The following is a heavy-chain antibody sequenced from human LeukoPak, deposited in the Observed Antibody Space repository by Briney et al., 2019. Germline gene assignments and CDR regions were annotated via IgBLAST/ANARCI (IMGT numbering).Heavy chain of an antibody. J-gene: IGHJ4*02. CDR1: GFTVSSNY. CDR3: AKDGGYYYDSSGYHPPSYFDY. CDR2: IYSGGST. D-gene: IGHD3-22*01. V-gene: IGHV3-53*01. Sequence: PGGSLRLSCAASGFTVSSNYMSWVRQAPGKGLEWVSVIYSGGSTYYADSVKGRFTISRDNSKNKVYLQMNSLRAEDTAVYYCAKDGGYYYDSSGYHPPSYFDYWGQGTLVTVSS.